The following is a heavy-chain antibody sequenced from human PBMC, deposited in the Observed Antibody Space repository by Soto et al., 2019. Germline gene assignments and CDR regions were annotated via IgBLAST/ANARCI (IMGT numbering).Heavy chain of an antibody. CDR1: GFTFSGYG. CDR3: ARESEDLTSNFDY. J-gene: IGHJ4*02. Sequence: GGSLRLSCAASGFTFSGYGMHWVRQAPGEGLEWVAVISYDGLAKYYADSVRGRFTISRDNAKNSLYLEMNSLRAEDTAVYYCARESEDLTSNFDYWGQGTLVTVSS. CDR2: ISYDGLAK. V-gene: IGHV3-30*03.